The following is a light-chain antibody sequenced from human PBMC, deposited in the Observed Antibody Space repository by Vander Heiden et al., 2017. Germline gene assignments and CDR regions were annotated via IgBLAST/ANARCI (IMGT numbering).Light chain of an antibody. CDR1: SSDIGAYNY. CDR3: SSYTSTSTLYV. V-gene: IGLV2-14*01. J-gene: IGLJ1*01. CDR2: DVS. Sequence: QSALTQPASVSGSPGQSITIPCSGTSSDIGAYNYVSWCQQHPDKAPKLIIYDVSIRPSGVSNRFSGSKSGNTASLTISGLLPEDEADYFCSSYTSTSTLYVFGTGTKVTVL.